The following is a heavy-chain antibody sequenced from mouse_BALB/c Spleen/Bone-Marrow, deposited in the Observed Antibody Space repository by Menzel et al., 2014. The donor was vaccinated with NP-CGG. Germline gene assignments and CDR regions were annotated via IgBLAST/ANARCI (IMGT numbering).Heavy chain of an antibody. D-gene: IGHD2-4*01. J-gene: IGHJ3*01. CDR2: IHPSDSET. Sequence: SGAELVRPGASVKLSCKASGYSFTNYWMNWMKQRPGQGLEWISMIHPSDSETRLNQKFKDKATLTVDKSSSTAYMQLSSPTSEDSAVYYCASDDYDGSWFAYWGQGTLVTVSA. V-gene: IGHV1-74*04. CDR3: ASDDYDGSWFAY. CDR1: GYSFTNYW.